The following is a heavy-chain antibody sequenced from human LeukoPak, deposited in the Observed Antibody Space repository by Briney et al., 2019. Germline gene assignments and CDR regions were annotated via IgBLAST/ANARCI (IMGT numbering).Heavy chain of an antibody. CDR3: ARGISGIAVAGTSFVGY. CDR1: GGSFSGYY. Sequence: PSETLSLTCAVYGGSFSGYYWSWIRQPPGKGLEWIGEINHSGSTNYNPSLKSRVTISVDTSKNQFSLKLSSVTAADTAVYYCARGISGIAVAGTSFVGYWGQGTLVTVSS. CDR2: INHSGST. J-gene: IGHJ4*02. V-gene: IGHV4-34*01. D-gene: IGHD6-19*01.